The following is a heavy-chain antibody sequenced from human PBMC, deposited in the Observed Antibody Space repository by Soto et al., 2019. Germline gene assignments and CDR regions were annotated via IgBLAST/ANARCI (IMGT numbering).Heavy chain of an antibody. D-gene: IGHD3-9*01. V-gene: IGHV5-10-1*01. CDR1: GYSFAGYW. Sequence: GESLKISCKGSGYSFAGYWITWVRQKPGKGLEWMGRIDPSDSQTYYSPSFRGHVTISVTKSITTVFLQWSSLRASDTAMYYCARQIFDSDTGPNFQYYFDSWGQGTPVTVSS. CDR2: IDPSDSQT. CDR3: ARQIFDSDTGPNFQYYFDS. J-gene: IGHJ4*02.